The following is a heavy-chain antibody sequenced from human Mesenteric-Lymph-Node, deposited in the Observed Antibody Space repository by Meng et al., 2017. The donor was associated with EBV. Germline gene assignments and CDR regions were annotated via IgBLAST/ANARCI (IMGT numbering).Heavy chain of an antibody. J-gene: IGHJ4*02. Sequence: ELRLVGSGGVLVQPGGSLRLSCAASGFSFSSYWMHWVRQTPGKGLMWLARISSDATITNYADSVKGRFTISRDNAKNTLYLQMNSLRVEDTAMYYCARAMVDYWGQGTLVTVSS. D-gene: IGHD2-8*01. CDR2: ISSDATIT. CDR1: GFSFSSYW. V-gene: IGHV3-74*01. CDR3: ARAMVDY.